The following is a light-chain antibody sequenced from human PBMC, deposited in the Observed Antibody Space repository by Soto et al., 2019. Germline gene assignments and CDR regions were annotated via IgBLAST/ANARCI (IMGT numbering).Light chain of an antibody. CDR3: QQYNSYSWT. J-gene: IGKJ1*01. V-gene: IGKV1-5*03. CDR1: QSISSW. Sequence: DIQMTQSPSTLSASVGDRVTITCRASQSISSWLAWYQQKPGKAPKLLIYKASSLESGVPLRFSGSGSGTEFTLTISSLQTDDFATSYCQQYNSYSWTFGQGTKVDIK. CDR2: KAS.